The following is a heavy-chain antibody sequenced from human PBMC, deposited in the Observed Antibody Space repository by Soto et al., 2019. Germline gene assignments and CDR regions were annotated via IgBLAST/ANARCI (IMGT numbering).Heavy chain of an antibody. CDR2: ISAYNGNT. J-gene: IGHJ4*02. CDR1: GYTFTNYG. CDR3: AGVDVLRFLQWLI. D-gene: IGHD3-3*01. V-gene: IGHV1-18*04. Sequence: ASVKVSCKASGYTFTNYGISWVRQAPGQGLEWMGWISAYNGNTNYAQNLQGRVTMTTDTSTSTAYMELRSLRSDDTAVYYCAGVDVLRFLQWLIWGQGTPAPVYS.